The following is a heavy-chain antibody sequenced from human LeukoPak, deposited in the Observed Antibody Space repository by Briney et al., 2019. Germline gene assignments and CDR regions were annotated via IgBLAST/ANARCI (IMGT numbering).Heavy chain of an antibody. V-gene: IGHV5-51*01. J-gene: IGHJ4*02. CDR2: IYGDDSET. Sequence: GESLKISCKGFGYSFTNYWIAWVRQMPGKGLECMGIIYGDDSETRYSPSFQGQVTLTADKSINTTYLQWSSLKASDSAIYYCARRGGFSTGRGEFDYWGQGTLVTVSS. CDR3: ARRGGFSTGRGEFDY. D-gene: IGHD2-8*02. CDR1: GYSFTNYW.